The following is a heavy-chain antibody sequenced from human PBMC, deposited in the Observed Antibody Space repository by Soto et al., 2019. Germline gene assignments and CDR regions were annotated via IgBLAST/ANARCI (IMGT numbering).Heavy chain of an antibody. V-gene: IGHV3-23*01. CDR3: AKGSEGSGRLRTNYYYYMDV. CDR2: ISGSGGST. CDR1: GFTFSSYA. D-gene: IGHD3-10*01. J-gene: IGHJ6*03. Sequence: SLRLSCAASGFTFSSYAMSWVRQAPGQGLEWVSAISGSGGSTYYADSVKGRFTISRDNSKNTLYLQMNSLRAEDTAVYYCAKGSEGSGRLRTNYYYYMDVWGKGTTVTVSS.